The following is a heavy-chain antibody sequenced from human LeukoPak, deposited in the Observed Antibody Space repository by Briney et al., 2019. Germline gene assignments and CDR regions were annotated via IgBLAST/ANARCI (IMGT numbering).Heavy chain of an antibody. V-gene: IGHV4-59*01. CDR3: ARVTSSRRNYYYYYYMDV. D-gene: IGHD6-13*01. CDR1: GGSISSYY. CDR2: IYYSGST. Sequence: SETLSLTCTVSGGSISSYYWSWIRQPPGKGLEWIGYIYYSGSTNYNPSLKSRVTISVDTSKNQFSLKLSSVTAADTAVYYCARVTSSRRNYYYYYYMDVWGKGTTVTVSS. J-gene: IGHJ6*03.